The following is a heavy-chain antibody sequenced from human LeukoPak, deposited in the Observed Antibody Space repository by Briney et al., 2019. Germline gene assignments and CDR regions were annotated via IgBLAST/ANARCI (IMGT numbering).Heavy chain of an antibody. CDR3: ATGPGSPYWYFDL. CDR1: GYTLTELS. D-gene: IGHD3-10*01. Sequence: ASVKVSCKVSGYTLTELSMHWVRQAPGKGLEWMGGFDPEDGETIYAQKFQGRVTMTEDTSTDTAYMELSSLRSEDTAVYYCATGPGSPYWYFDLWGRGTWSLSPQ. J-gene: IGHJ2*01. CDR2: FDPEDGET. V-gene: IGHV1-24*01.